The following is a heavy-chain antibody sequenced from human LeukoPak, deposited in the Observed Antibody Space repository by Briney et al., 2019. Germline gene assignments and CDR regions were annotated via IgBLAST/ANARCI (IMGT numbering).Heavy chain of an antibody. CDR3: ARENSGSYRELDY. CDR1: GGSISSYY. D-gene: IGHD1-26*01. V-gene: IGHV4-4*07. J-gene: IGHJ4*02. CDR2: IYTSGST. Sequence: PSETLSLTCTVSGGSISSYYWSWIRQPAGKGLGWIGRIYTSGSTNYNASLKSRVSMSVDTSKNQFSLKLSSVTAADTAVFYCARENSGSYRELDYWGQGTLVTVSS.